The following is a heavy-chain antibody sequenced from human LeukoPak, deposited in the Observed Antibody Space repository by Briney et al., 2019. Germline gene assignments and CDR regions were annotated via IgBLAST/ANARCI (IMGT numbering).Heavy chain of an antibody. CDR2: INHSGST. CDR3: ARDHRVRDDAFDI. CDR1: GGSFSGYY. J-gene: IGHJ3*02. D-gene: IGHD3-3*01. V-gene: IGHV4-34*01. Sequence: PSETLSLTCAVYGGSFSGYYWSWIRQPPGKGLEWIGEINHSGSTNYNPSLKSRVTISVDTSKNQFSLKLSSVTAADTAVYYCARDHRVRDDAFDIWGQGTMVTVSS.